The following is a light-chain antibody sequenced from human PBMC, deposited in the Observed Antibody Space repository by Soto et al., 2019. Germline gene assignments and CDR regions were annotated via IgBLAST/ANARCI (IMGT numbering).Light chain of an antibody. V-gene: IGKV1-39*01. CDR1: QTISTY. CDR2: GAS. Sequence: DIQMTQSPSPLSASVGDRVPITCRASQTISTYLNWYQQKPGKAPKLFIYGASSLQSGVPSRFSGSGSGTDFTLTISSLQPEDFGTYYCQQSFSTPRTFGQGTKVDIK. CDR3: QQSFSTPRT. J-gene: IGKJ1*01.